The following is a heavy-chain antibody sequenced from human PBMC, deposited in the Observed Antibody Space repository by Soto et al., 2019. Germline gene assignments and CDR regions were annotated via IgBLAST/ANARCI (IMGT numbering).Heavy chain of an antibody. CDR1: GYTFTSYG. J-gene: IGHJ4*02. CDR2: ISAHNGNT. D-gene: IGHD6-6*01. Sequence: QVHLVQSGAEVKKPGASVKVSCKGSGYTFTSYGITWVRQAPGQGLEWMGWISAHNGNTDYAQKLQGRVTVTRDTSTTAAYMELRILRSDVTAVYYCARGRDGDYWGQGALVTVSS. V-gene: IGHV1-18*01. CDR3: ARGRDGDY.